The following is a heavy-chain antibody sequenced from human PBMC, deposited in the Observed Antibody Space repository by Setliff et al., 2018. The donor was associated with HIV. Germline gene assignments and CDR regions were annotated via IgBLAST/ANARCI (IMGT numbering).Heavy chain of an antibody. J-gene: IGHJ4*02. V-gene: IGHV4-31*03. CDR2: IYYSGST. D-gene: IGHD4-17*01. CDR3: ARFYGDYRGYYFDS. Sequence: SETLSLTCTVSGGSISSGGYYWSWIRQHPGKGLEWIGYIYYSGSTYYNPSLKSRVTISVDTSKNQFSLRLTPVTAADTAVYFCARFYGDYRGYYFDSWGQGTLVTVSS. CDR1: GGSISSGGYY.